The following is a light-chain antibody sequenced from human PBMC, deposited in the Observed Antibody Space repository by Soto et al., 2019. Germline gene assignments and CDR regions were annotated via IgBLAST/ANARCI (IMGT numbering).Light chain of an antibody. J-gene: IGKJ1*01. Sequence: DIQMTQSPSSLSASVGDRVTITCRASQGISHSLAWYQQEPGKVPKLLIYDASTLQSGVSSRFSGSGSGTDFTLTISSLQPEDVATYYCQKYDSAPEAFGQGTKVEIK. CDR1: QGISHS. V-gene: IGKV1-27*01. CDR2: DAS. CDR3: QKYDSAPEA.